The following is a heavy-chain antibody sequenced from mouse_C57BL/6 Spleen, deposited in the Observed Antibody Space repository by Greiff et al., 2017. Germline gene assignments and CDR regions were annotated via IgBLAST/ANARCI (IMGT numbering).Heavy chain of an antibody. CDR3: ARHHPSYDEDAMDY. J-gene: IGHJ4*01. V-gene: IGHV5-9*01. Sequence: EVNLVESGGGLVKPGGSLKLSCAASGFTFSSYTMSWVRQTPEKRLEWVATISGGGGNTYYPDSVKGRFTISRDNAKNTLYLQMSSLRSEDTALYYCARHHPSYDEDAMDYWGQGTSVTVSS. D-gene: IGHD2-12*01. CDR2: ISGGGGNT. CDR1: GFTFSSYT.